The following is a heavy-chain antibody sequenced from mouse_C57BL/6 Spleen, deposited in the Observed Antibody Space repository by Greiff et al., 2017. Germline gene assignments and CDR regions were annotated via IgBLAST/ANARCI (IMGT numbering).Heavy chain of an antibody. D-gene: IGHD2-3*01. CDR3: AREGYYVTAWLAD. V-gene: IGHV1-26*01. Sequence: VQLQQSGPELVKPGASVKISCKASGYTFTDYYMNWVKQSHGKSLEWIGDINPNIGGTSYNQKFKGKATLTVVKSSSTAYMELRSLTSEDSAVYYCAREGYYVTAWLADWGQGTLVTVSA. CDR1: GYTFTDYY. J-gene: IGHJ3*01. CDR2: INPNIGGT.